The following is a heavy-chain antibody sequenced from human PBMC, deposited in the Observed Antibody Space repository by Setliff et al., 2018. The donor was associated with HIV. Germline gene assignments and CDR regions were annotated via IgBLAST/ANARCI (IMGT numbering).Heavy chain of an antibody. CDR2: SYYSGST. CDR1: GGSISSSSYY. V-gene: IGHV4-39*07. CDR3: ARDSPNANFGVVISDV. Sequence: PSETLSLTCTVSGGSISSSSYYWGWIRQPPGKGLEWIGSSYYSGSTYYNPSLKSRVTISVDTSKNQFSLKLSSVTAADTAVYYCARDSPNANFGVVISDVWGQGTTVTVSS. J-gene: IGHJ6*02. D-gene: IGHD3-3*01.